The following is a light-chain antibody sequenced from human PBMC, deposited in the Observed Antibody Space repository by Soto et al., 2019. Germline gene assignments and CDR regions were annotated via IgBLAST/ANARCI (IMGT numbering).Light chain of an antibody. J-gene: IGLJ2*01. CDR3: SSYAGNNLLV. CDR1: SSDVGGYNY. CDR2: EVN. Sequence: QSVLTQPPSASRSPGQSVTISCTGTSSDVGGYNYVSWYQQHPGKAPRLMIYEVNKRPSGVPYRFSGSKSGNTASLTVSGLQADDEAVYYCSSYAGNNLLVFGGGTKVTVL. V-gene: IGLV2-8*02.